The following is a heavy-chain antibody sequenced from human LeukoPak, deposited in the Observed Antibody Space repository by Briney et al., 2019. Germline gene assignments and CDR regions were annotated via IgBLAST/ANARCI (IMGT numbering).Heavy chain of an antibody. J-gene: IGHJ4*02. CDR2: IKQDGGEK. V-gene: IGHV3-7*01. D-gene: IGHD6-13*01. CDR3: ARVQGWAYISSWSSFDY. Sequence: PGGSLRLSCGVSGFIFSDYWMNWVRQAPGKGLEWVASIKQDGGEKSYVDSVKGRFTISRDNAKNSLYLQMNSLRAEDTAVYYCARVQGWAYISSWSSFDYWGQGTLVTVSS. CDR1: GFIFSDYW.